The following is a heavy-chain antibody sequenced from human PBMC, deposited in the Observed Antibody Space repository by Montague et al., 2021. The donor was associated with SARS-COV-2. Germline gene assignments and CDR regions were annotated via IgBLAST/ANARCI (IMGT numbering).Heavy chain of an antibody. CDR2: IYYSGGT. CDR3: ARQTTRLFDY. CDR1: GGSISSSSAYY. J-gene: IGHJ4*02. D-gene: IGHD5-12*01. V-gene: IGHV4-39*01. Sequence: SETLSLTCTVSGGSISSSSAYYWGWIRQPPGKGLEWIGNIYYSGGTYYNPSLESRVTLYVDTSKNQFSLRLSSVTAADTAVYYCARQTTRLFDYWGQGTLVTVSS.